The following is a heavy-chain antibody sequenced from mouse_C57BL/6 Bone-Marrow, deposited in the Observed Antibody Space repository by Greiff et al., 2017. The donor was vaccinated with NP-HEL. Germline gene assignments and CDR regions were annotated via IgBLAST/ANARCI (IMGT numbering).Heavy chain of an antibody. CDR3: TTGYDYSTLYYAMDY. D-gene: IGHD2-4*01. V-gene: IGHV14-4*01. J-gene: IGHJ4*01. CDR1: GFNIKDDY. Sequence: VQLQQSGAELVRPGASVKLSCTASGFNIKDDYMHWVKQRPEQGLEWIGWIDPENGDTEYASKFQGKAPITADPSSNTAYLQLSSLTSEDTAVYYGTTGYDYSTLYYAMDYWGQGTSVTVSS. CDR2: IDPENGDT.